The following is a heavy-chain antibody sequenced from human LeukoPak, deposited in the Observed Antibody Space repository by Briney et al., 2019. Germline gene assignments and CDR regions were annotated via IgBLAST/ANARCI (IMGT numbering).Heavy chain of an antibody. D-gene: IGHD5/OR15-5a*01. CDR1: GDSVSTNSAA. V-gene: IGHV6-1*01. CDR3: AREAASTFDY. Sequence: SQTLSLTCAISGDSVSTNSAAWNWIRQSPSRGLEWLGRTYYRSKWFIDYAVSVRSRITINPDTSKNQFSLQLDSVTPEDTAVYYYAREAASTFDYWGQGTLVTVSS. J-gene: IGHJ4*02. CDR2: TYYRSKWFI.